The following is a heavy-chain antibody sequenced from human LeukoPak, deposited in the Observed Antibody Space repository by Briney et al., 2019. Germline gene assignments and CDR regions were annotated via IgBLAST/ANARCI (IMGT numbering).Heavy chain of an antibody. J-gene: IGHJ3*02. D-gene: IGHD3-22*01. V-gene: IGHV3-23*01. CDR3: AKDQGITMIVVGDAFDI. CDR1: GFTFSSYA. Sequence: GGSLRLSCAASGFTFSSYAMSWVRQAPGKGLEWVSAISGSGGSTHYADSVKGRFTISRDNSKNTLYLQMNSLRAEDTAVYYCAKDQGITMIVVGDAFDIWGQGTMVTVSS. CDR2: ISGSGGST.